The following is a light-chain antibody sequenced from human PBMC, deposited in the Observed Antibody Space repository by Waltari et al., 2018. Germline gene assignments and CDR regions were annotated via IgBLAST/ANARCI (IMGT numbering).Light chain of an antibody. CDR1: QSISSGY. CDR3: QPYGSSRT. J-gene: IGKJ1*01. V-gene: IGKV3-20*01. CDR2: GAS. Sequence: EIVLTQSPGTLSLSPGERATLSCRASQSISSGYLAWYQQKPGQAPRLLIYGASNRATGVPDRFSGSGSGTDFTLTISRLEPEDFAVYYCQPYGSSRTFGQGTKVEIK.